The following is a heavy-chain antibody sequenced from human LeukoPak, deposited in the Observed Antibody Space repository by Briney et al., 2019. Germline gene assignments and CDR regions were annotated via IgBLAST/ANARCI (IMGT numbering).Heavy chain of an antibody. V-gene: IGHV1-2*06. Sequence: VASVKVSCKASGYTFTGYYMHWVRQAPGQGLEWMGRINPNSGGTNYAQKFQGRVTMTRDTSISTAYMELSRLRSDDTAVYYCARDFSIHYYDSSGYSPPGDYWGQGTLVTVSS. D-gene: IGHD3-22*01. CDR3: ARDFSIHYYDSSGYSPPGDY. CDR1: GYTFTGYY. J-gene: IGHJ4*02. CDR2: INPNSGGT.